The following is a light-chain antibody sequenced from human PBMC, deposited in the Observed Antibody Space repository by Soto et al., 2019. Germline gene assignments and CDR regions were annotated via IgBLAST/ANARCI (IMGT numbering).Light chain of an antibody. J-gene: IGKJ4*01. CDR2: GAS. CDR3: LQHDSYPRT. V-gene: IGKV1-17*01. Sequence: DVPMTQSPSSLSASVGDRITITCRASQGIRSDLSWYQQKPGKAPERLISGASTLHRGVPSRFSGSGSGTEFTLTITSLQAEDFATYYCLQHDSYPRTFGGGTRVDI. CDR1: QGIRSD.